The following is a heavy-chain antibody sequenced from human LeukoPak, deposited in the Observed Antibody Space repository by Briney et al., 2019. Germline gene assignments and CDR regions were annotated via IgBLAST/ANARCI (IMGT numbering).Heavy chain of an antibody. Sequence: VASVKVSCKASGYTFSNYYVHWVRQAPGQGLEWMGIINPGGGSTTYSQKFQDRVTMTRDTSTNTVYMELSSLRPDDTAVYYCARDGRMTVANPNYFDSWGQGTLVTVSS. CDR3: ARDGRMTVANPNYFDS. CDR2: INPGGGST. V-gene: IGHV1-46*01. J-gene: IGHJ4*02. CDR1: GYTFSNYY. D-gene: IGHD4/OR15-4a*01.